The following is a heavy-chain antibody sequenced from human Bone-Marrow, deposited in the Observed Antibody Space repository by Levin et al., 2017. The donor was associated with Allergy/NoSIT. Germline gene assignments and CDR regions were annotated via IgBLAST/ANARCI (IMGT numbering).Heavy chain of an antibody. CDR3: ARGGDYDILTGYDYYYYGMDV. J-gene: IGHJ6*02. D-gene: IGHD3-9*01. CDR1: GGSISSYY. V-gene: IGHV4-59*01. CDR2: IYYSGST. Sequence: SETLSLTCTVSGGSISSYYWSWIRQPPGKGLEWIGYIYYSGSTNYNPSLKSRVTISVDTSKNQFSLKLSSVTAADTAVYYCARGGDYDILTGYDYYYYGMDVWGQGTTVTVSS.